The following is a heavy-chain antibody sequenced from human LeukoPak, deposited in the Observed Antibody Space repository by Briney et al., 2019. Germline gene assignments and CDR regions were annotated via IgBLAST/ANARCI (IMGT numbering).Heavy chain of an antibody. J-gene: IGHJ4*02. CDR1: GGSISSYY. Sequence: PSETLSLTCTVSGGSISSYYWSWIRQPPGKGLEWIGYIYYSGSTNYNPSLESRVTISVDTSKKQFSLKMSSVTAADTAVYYCVRWYCSRTSCYLDYWGQGTLVTVSS. CDR3: VRWYCSRTSCYLDY. D-gene: IGHD2-2*01. V-gene: IGHV4-59*01. CDR2: IYYSGST.